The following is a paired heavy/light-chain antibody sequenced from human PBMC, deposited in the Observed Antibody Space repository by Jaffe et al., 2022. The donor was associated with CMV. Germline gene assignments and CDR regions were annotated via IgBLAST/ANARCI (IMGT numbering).Light chain of an antibody. J-gene: IGKJ1*01. CDR1: QSISNW. V-gene: IGKV1-5*03. CDR3: QQYNSAWT. CDR2: KAS. Sequence: DIQMTQSPSTLSASVGDRVTITCRASQSISNWLAWYQQKPGKAPKLLIYKASNLESGVPSRFSGSGFGTEFTLTISSLQPDDFATYYCQQYNSAWTFGQGTKVEIK.
Heavy chain of an antibody. J-gene: IGHJ4*02. CDR2: INPSGGTT. CDR1: GYTFSNYF. D-gene: IGHD2-15*01. CDR3: ARDYSYEPFDY. V-gene: IGHV1-46*01. Sequence: QVQLVQSGAEVKKPGASVKVSCRASGYTFSNYFMHWVRQAPGQGLEWMGIINPSGGTTTYAQKFQGRVTMTRDTSTSTVYMELSSLKSEDTAVYYCARDYSYEPFDYWGQGTLVTVSS.